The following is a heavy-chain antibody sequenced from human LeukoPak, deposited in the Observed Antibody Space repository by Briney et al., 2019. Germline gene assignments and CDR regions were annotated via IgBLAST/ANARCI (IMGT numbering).Heavy chain of an antibody. D-gene: IGHD3-3*01. CDR2: IYTTGST. CDR3: ARGGEWSYDY. J-gene: IGHJ4*02. V-gene: IGHV4-4*07. CDR1: DDSINDYY. Sequence: PSETLSLTCTVSDDSINDYYCSWVRQPAGKGLEWIWRIYTTGSTNYNPSRKSRVTMSIHMSKNQFSLNLRSVTAAETAVYYCARGGEWSYDYWGQGTLVTVSS.